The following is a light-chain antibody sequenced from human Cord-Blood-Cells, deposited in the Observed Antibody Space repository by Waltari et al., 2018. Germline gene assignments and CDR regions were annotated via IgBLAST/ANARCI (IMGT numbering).Light chain of an antibody. J-gene: IGKJ4*01. Sequence: DIQMTQSPSSLSASLGDRVTITCRASQSISSYLNWYQQKPGNAPKLLIYAASSLQSGVPSRFSGSGSGTDFTLTISSLQPEDFATYYCQQSYSTPLTFGGGTKVEIK. V-gene: IGKV1-39*01. CDR2: AAS. CDR1: QSISSY. CDR3: QQSYSTPLT.